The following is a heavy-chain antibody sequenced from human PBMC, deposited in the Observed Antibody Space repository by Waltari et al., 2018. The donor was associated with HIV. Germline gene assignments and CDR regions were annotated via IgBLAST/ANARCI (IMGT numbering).Heavy chain of an antibody. CDR3: ASTTWIQLWLQAHDAFDI. Sequence: QVQLQESGPGLVKPSETLSLTCAVSGYSISSGYYWGWIRQPPGRGLEWIGSIYHSGSTYYNPSLKSRVTRSVDTSKNQFSLKLSSVTAADTAVYYCASTTWIQLWLQAHDAFDIWGQGTMVTVSS. CDR1: GYSISSGYY. D-gene: IGHD5-18*01. V-gene: IGHV4-38-2*01. J-gene: IGHJ3*02. CDR2: IYHSGST.